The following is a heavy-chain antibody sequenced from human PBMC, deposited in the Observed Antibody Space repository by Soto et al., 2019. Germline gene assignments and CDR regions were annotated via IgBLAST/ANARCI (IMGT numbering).Heavy chain of an antibody. D-gene: IGHD2-2*01. V-gene: IGHV4-31*03. CDR1: GGSISSGGYY. J-gene: IGHJ3*02. CDR2: IFYSGST. Sequence: SETLSLTCTVSGGSISSGGYYWTWIRQHPGKGLEWIGYIFYSGSTYYNPSLKSRVTISVDTSKNQFSLKLSSVTAADTAVYYCASYQQSYAFDIWGQGTMVTVSS. CDR3: ASYQQSYAFDI.